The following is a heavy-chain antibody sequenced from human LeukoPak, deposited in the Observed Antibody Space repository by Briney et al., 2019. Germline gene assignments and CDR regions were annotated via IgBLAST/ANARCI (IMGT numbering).Heavy chain of an antibody. Sequence: SVKVSCKASGGTFSSYAISWVRQAPGQGLEWMGGIIPIFGTANYAQKFQGRVTITADESTSTAYMELSSLRSEDTAVYYCARGFLEPPVLYYYYMDVWGKGTTVTVSS. V-gene: IGHV1-69*13. CDR3: ARGFLEPPVLYYYYMDV. CDR2: IIPIFGTA. D-gene: IGHD3-3*01. J-gene: IGHJ6*03. CDR1: GGTFSSYA.